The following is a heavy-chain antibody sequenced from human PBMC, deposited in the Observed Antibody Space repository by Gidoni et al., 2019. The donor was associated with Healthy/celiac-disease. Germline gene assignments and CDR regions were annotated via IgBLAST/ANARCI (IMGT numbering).Heavy chain of an antibody. CDR3: ATQTGADFYYYYYYMDV. CDR2: IYYSGST. CDR1: GGSISSYY. V-gene: IGHV4-59*01. D-gene: IGHD3-3*01. Sequence: QVQLQESGPGLVKPSETLSLTCTVSGGSISSYYRSWIRPPPGKGLEWIGYIYYSGSTNYNHSLKSRVTISVDTSKNQFSLKLSSVTAADTAVYYCATQTGADFYYYYYYMDVWGKGTTVTVSS. J-gene: IGHJ6*03.